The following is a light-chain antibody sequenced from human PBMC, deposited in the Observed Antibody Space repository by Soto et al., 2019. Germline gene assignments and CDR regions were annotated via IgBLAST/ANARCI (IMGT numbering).Light chain of an antibody. J-gene: IGKJ4*01. CDR1: QSVRTY. Sequence: EIGLTQYPAPLFLARWDKATLSCRASQSVRTYLTYLAWYEQKPGQAPRLLIYDASNRATGTPARCSGSGSGTDFTLTISSLEPEDFAVYYCQQRSNWPPVFGGGTKVDI. V-gene: IGKV3-11*01. CDR2: DAS. CDR3: QQRSNWPPV.